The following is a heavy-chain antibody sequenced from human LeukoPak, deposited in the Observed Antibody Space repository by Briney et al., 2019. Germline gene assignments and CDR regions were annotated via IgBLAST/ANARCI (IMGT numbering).Heavy chain of an antibody. CDR2: INQDGSEK. Sequence: AGGSLRLSCAASGITFSRFWMSWVRQAPGKGLKWVANINQDGSEKHYVDSVKGRFTISRDNAENSLYLQMNSLRAEDTAVYYCARVVAGHDAFDIWGQGTMVTVSS. J-gene: IGHJ3*02. D-gene: IGHD2-15*01. V-gene: IGHV3-7*01. CDR3: ARVVAGHDAFDI. CDR1: GITFSRFW.